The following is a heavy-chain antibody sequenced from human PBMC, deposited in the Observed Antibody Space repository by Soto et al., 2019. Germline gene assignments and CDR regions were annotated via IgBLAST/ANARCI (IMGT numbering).Heavy chain of an antibody. Sequence: QVQLQESGPGLVKPSQTLSLTCTVSGGSISSGGYYWSWIRQHPGKGLEWIGYIYYSGSTYYNPPLKSRVTISVDTSKNQFSLKLSSVTAADTAVYYCARDRRIAARIGAFDIWGQGTMVTVSS. V-gene: IGHV4-31*03. D-gene: IGHD6-6*01. J-gene: IGHJ3*02. CDR2: IYYSGST. CDR1: GGSISSGGYY. CDR3: ARDRRIAARIGAFDI.